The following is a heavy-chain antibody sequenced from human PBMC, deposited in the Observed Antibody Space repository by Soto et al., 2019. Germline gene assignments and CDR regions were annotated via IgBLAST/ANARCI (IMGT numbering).Heavy chain of an antibody. CDR1: GGSISSYY. J-gene: IGHJ4*02. CDR2: IYYSGST. CDR3: ARHYVLRLKLYDFDY. Sequence: SETLTLTCTVSGGSISSYYWGWIRQPPGKGLEWIGSIYYSGSTYYNPSLKSRVTISVDTSKNQFSLKLSSVTAADTAVYYCARHYVLRLKLYDFDYWGQGTLVTVSS. V-gene: IGHV4-39*01. D-gene: IGHD2-15*01.